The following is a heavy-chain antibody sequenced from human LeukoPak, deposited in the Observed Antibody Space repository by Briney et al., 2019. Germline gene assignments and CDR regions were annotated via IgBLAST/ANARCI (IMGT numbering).Heavy chain of an antibody. Sequence: GGSLRLSCAASGFTFSSYWMSWVRQAPGKGLEWVANIRQDGSEKYYVDSVKGRFTISRDNAKNSLYLQMNSLRAEDTAVYYCAIDRGLRDFDWLANWFDPWGQGTLVTVSS. J-gene: IGHJ5*02. CDR1: GFTFSSYW. D-gene: IGHD3-9*01. V-gene: IGHV3-7*01. CDR3: AIDRGLRDFDWLANWFDP. CDR2: IRQDGSEK.